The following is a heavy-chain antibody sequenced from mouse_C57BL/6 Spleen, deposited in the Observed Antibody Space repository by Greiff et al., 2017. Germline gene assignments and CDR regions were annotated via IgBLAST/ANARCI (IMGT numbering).Heavy chain of an antibody. J-gene: IGHJ2*01. D-gene: IGHD2-3*01. V-gene: IGHV1-22*01. Sequence: VQLQQSGPELVKPGASVKMSCKASGYTFTDYNMHWVKQSHGKSLEWIGYINPNNGGTSYNQKFKGKATLTVNKSSSTAYMELRSLTSEDSAVYYCARFPDGYYGYFDYWGQGTTLTVSS. CDR1: GYTFTDYN. CDR2: INPNNGGT. CDR3: ARFPDGYYGYFDY.